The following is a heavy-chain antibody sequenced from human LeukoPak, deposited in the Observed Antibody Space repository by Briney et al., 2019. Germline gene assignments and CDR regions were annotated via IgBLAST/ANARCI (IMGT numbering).Heavy chain of an antibody. J-gene: IGHJ5*02. Sequence: GASVKVSCKASGGTFSSYTISWVRQAPGQGLEWMGRIIPILGIANYAQTFQGRVTITADKSTSTAYMELSSLRSEDTAVYYCARGRCSSTSCYSFVRKNWFDPWGQGTLVTVSS. D-gene: IGHD2-2*01. CDR1: GGTFSSYT. V-gene: IGHV1-69*02. CDR2: IIPILGIA. CDR3: ARGRCSSTSCYSFVRKNWFDP.